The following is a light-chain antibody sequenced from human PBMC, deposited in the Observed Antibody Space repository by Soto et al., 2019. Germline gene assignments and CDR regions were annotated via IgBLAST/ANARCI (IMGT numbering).Light chain of an antibody. CDR3: QQYYNTPYT. CDR1: QSVLYSSNNKNY. CDR2: WAS. Sequence: DIVMTQSPDSLAVSLGERATINCKSSQSVLYSSNNKNYLAWYQQKPGQSPKLLIYWASTRESGVPDRFSGSGSGTDFTLTISSLQAGDVAVYYCQQYYNTPYTFGQGTKVEIK. V-gene: IGKV4-1*01. J-gene: IGKJ2*01.